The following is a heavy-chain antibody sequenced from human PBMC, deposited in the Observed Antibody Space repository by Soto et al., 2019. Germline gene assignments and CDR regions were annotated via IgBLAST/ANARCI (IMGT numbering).Heavy chain of an antibody. CDR3: ARGLRFLEWYQERFDP. D-gene: IGHD3-3*01. J-gene: IGHJ5*02. V-gene: IGHV3-21*01. CDR1: GFTFSSYS. CDR2: ISSSSSYI. Sequence: EVQLVESGGGLVKPGGSLRLSCAASGFTFSSYSMNWVRQAPGKGLEWVSSISSSSSYIYYADSVKGRFTISRDNAKNSLYLQMNSLRAEDTAVYYCARGLRFLEWYQERFDPWGQGNLVTVSS.